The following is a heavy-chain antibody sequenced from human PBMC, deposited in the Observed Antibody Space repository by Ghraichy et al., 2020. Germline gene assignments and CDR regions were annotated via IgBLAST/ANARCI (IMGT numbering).Heavy chain of an antibody. CDR3: AAQGYCSSTSCPYVSYYYYGMDV. D-gene: IGHD2-2*01. Sequence: GESLNISCAASGFTFSSYSMNWVRQAPGKGLEWVSYISSSSSTIYYADSVKGRFTISRDNAKNSLYLQMNSLRDEDTAVYYCAAQGYCSSTSCPYVSYYYYGMDVWGQGPTVTVSS. V-gene: IGHV3-48*02. J-gene: IGHJ6*02. CDR2: ISSSSSTI. CDR1: GFTFSSYS.